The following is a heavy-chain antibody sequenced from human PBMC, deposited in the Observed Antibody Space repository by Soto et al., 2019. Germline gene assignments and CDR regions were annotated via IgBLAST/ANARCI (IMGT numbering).Heavy chain of an antibody. CDR3: ARGMTTVTYNLDY. J-gene: IGHJ4*02. Sequence: QVRLVQSGAEVKKPGSSVKVSCKASGGTFSSHALNWVRQAPGQGLEWMGGIIPISGTPNYAQKFQDRVTIAADESTSTAYMELSSLRSEDTALYFWARGMTTVTYNLDYRGQGSLVTVSS. CDR1: GGTFSSHA. V-gene: IGHV1-69*12. CDR2: IIPISGTP. D-gene: IGHD4-17*01.